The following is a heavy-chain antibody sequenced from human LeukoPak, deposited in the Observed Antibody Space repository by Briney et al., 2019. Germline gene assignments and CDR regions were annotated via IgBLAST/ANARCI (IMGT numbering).Heavy chain of an antibody. D-gene: IGHD3-22*01. CDR2: ISYDGSNK. CDR1: GFTFSSYA. J-gene: IGHJ4*02. V-gene: IGHV3-30-3*01. Sequence: PGGSLRLSCAASGFTFSSYAMHWVRQAPGKGLEWVAVISYDGSNKYYADSVKGRFTISRDNSKNTLYLQMNSLRAEDTAVYYCARSYYYDSSGYYSPHFDYWGQGTLVTVSS. CDR3: ARSYYYDSSGYYSPHFDY.